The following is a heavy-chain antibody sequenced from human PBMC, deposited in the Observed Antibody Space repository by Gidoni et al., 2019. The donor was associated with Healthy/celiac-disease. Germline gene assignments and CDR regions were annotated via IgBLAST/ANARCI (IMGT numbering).Heavy chain of an antibody. CDR2: ISWDGVST. Sequence: EVQLVESGGVVVQPGGSLRLSCAASGFTCDDYAMHWVRQAPGKGLEWVFLISWDGVSTYYADSVKGRFTISRDNSKNSLYLQMNSLRAEDTALYYCAKDKASRSSSSFYDYWGQGTLVTVSS. V-gene: IGHV3-43D*03. D-gene: IGHD6-13*01. CDR1: GFTCDDYA. CDR3: AKDKASRSSSSFYDY. J-gene: IGHJ4*02.